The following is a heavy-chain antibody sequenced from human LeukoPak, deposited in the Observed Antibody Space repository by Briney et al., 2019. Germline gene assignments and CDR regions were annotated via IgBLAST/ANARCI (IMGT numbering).Heavy chain of an antibody. V-gene: IGHV4-31*03. D-gene: IGHD3-3*02. Sequence: SETLSLTCTVSGGSISSGGYYWSWIRQHPGKGLEWIGYIYYSGSTYYNPSLKSRVTTSVDTSKNQFSLKLSSVTAADTAVYYCARVSRFYYYYGMDVWGQGTTVTVPS. CDR3: ARVSRFYYYYGMDV. CDR1: GGSISSGGYY. J-gene: IGHJ6*02. CDR2: IYYSGST.